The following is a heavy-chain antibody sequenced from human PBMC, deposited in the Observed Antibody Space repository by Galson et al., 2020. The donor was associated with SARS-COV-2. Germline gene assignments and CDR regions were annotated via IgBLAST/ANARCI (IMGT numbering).Heavy chain of an antibody. D-gene: IGHD2-2*02. CDR1: GYTFTGYY. V-gene: IGHV1-2*04. J-gene: IGHJ6*03. CDR2: INPNSGGT. CDR3: ARGDYVVVTAAIQPRYYYYYYMDV. Sequence: ASVKVSCKASGYTFTGYYMHWVRQAPGQGLEWMGWINPNSGGTNYAQKFQGWVTMTRDTSISTAYMELSRLRSDDTAVYYCARGDYVVVTAAIQPRYYYYYYMDVWGKGTTVTVSS.